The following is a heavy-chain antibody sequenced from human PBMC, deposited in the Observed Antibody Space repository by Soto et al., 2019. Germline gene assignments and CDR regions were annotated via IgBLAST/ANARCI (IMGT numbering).Heavy chain of an antibody. D-gene: IGHD3-3*01. J-gene: IGHJ5*02. Sequence: ASETLSLTCTVSGDSISNVHYFWSWIRQSPDKGLEWIGYIYYSGSTYYNPSLKSRVTISVDTSKNQFSLKLSSVTAADTAVYYCARVSGYLNWFDPWGQGTLVTVSS. CDR3: ARVSGYLNWFDP. CDR1: GDSISNVHYF. CDR2: IYYSGST. V-gene: IGHV4-30-4*01.